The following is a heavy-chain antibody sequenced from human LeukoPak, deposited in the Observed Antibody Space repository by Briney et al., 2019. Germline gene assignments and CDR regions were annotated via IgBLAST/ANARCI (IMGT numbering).Heavy chain of an antibody. V-gene: IGHV3-20*01. Sequence: GGSLRLSCAASEFTFSSYAMSWVRQAPGKGLEWVSGINWNGGTTDYADPVKGRFTISRDNAKNSLYLQMNSLRAEDTALYLCARARGGYYYYYMDVWGKGTTVTVSS. CDR3: ARARGGYYYYYMDV. D-gene: IGHD3-3*01. CDR1: EFTFSSYA. J-gene: IGHJ6*03. CDR2: INWNGGTT.